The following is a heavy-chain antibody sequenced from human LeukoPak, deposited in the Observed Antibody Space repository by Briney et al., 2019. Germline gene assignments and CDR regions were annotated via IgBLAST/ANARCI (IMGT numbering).Heavy chain of an antibody. CDR1: GYTFTSYG. Sequence: ASVKVSCKASGYTFTSYGISWVRQAPGQGLEWMGWISAYNGNTNYAQKLQGRVTMTTDTSTSTAYMELRSLRSEDTAVYYCASHLSTYYYDSSGYYLDYWGQGTLVTVSS. CDR3: ASHLSTYYYDSSGYYLDY. D-gene: IGHD3-22*01. J-gene: IGHJ4*02. V-gene: IGHV1-18*01. CDR2: ISAYNGNT.